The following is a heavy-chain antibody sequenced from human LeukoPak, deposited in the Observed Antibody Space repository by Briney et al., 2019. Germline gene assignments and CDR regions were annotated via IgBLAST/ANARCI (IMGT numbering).Heavy chain of an antibody. V-gene: IGHV1-18*01. J-gene: IGHJ3*02. CDR2: ISAYNGNT. CDR3: ARGLQETLAWLKAFSAFDI. D-gene: IGHD5-24*01. CDR1: GYTFTSYG. Sequence: ASVKVSCKASGYTFTSYGISWVRQAPGQGLEWMGWISAYNGNTNYAQKLQGRVTMTTDTSTSTASMELRSLRSDDTAVYYCARGLQETLAWLKAFSAFDIWGQGTMVTVSS.